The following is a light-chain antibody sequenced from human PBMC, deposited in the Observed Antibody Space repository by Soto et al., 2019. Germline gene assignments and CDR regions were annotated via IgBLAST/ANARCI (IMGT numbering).Light chain of an antibody. CDR3: QQYSTYVWK. CDR1: QSISSW. V-gene: IGKV1-5*03. J-gene: IGKJ1*01. Sequence: DIQMTQSPSTLSASIGDRVTITCRASQSISSWLAWYQQKPGKAPKLLIYKASSLESGVPSRFSGSGSGTVFTLTISSLQPDDFAAYYCQQYSTYVWKFGQGTKVEI. CDR2: KAS.